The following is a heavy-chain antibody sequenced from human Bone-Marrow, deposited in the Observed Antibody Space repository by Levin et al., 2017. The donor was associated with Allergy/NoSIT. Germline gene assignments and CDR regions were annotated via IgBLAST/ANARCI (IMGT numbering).Heavy chain of an antibody. J-gene: IGHJ2*01. CDR3: AGRSRVRGVITSYWYFDV. CDR2: IYWDDEQ. D-gene: IGHD3-10*01. CDR1: GFSLNTDGVG. V-gene: IGHV2-5*02. Sequence: GSGPTLVKPTQTLTLTCTFSGFSLNTDGVGVGWIRQPPGKALEWLAVIYWDDEQGYSPSLKNRLTITNNAPQNQVVLTMTNMDPMDSAPYYCAGRSRVRGVITSYWYFDVWGRGTLVTVSS.